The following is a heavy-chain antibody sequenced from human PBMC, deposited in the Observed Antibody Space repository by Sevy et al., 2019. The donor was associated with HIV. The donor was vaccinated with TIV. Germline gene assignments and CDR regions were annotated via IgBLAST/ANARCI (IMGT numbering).Heavy chain of an antibody. V-gene: IGHV3-72*01. J-gene: IGHJ4*02. Sequence: GGSLRLSCAASGFTFSDHYMEWVRQAPGKGLEWVGRTRNKADSDTTEYAASVKGRFTISREDSKNSLYLQMNSLKTEDTAVYYCATHAGIAAAGRVFDYWGQGTLVTVSS. CDR2: TRNKADSDTT. CDR3: ATHAGIAAAGRVFDY. D-gene: IGHD6-13*01. CDR1: GFTFSDHY.